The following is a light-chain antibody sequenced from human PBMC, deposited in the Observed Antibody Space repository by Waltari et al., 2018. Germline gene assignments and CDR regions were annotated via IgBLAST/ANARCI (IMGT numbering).Light chain of an antibody. Sequence: DIQMTQSPSSLSASVGDSVNLTCRASQSISTYLNWYQQQQRQAPNLLIYAASSLQSGVPSRFSGSGSGTDFTLTISSLHPEDFATYYCQQTYSSPFTFGQGTKLEMK. J-gene: IGKJ2*01. CDR1: QSISTY. CDR3: QQTYSSPFT. CDR2: AAS. V-gene: IGKV1-39*01.